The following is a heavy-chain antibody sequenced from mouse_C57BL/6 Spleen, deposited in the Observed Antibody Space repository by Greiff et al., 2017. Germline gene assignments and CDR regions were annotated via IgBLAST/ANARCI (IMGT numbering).Heavy chain of an antibody. CDR3: ASSIYQRVYFDY. D-gene: IGHD1-3*01. V-gene: IGHV1-22*01. J-gene: IGHJ2*01. CDR2: INPNNGGT. Sequence: VQLQQSGPELVKPGASVKMSCKASGYTFTDYNMHWVKQSHGKSLEWIGYINPNNGGTSYNQKFKGKATLTVNKSSSTAYMELRRLTSEDAAVYYCASSIYQRVYFDYWGQGTTLTVSS. CDR1: GYTFTDYN.